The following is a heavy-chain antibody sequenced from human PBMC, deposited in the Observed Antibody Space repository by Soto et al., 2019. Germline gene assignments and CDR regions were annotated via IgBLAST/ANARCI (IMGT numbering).Heavy chain of an antibody. CDR2: INPAGNVQ. CDR1: GLTFSICW. V-gene: IGHV3-7*01. J-gene: IGHJ3*02. CDR3: ATANTPSAFDM. Sequence: VQLVESGGGLVQPGDSLRLSCTASGLTFSICWMTWVRQAPGEGLEWVSNINPAGNVQHYADSVKERFTISRDNAKNSLFLQMSGLRVEDTAVYYCATANTPSAFDMWGQGTMVTVSS.